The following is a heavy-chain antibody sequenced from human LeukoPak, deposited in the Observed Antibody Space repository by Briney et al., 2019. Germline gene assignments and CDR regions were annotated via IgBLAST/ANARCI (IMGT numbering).Heavy chain of an antibody. V-gene: IGHV4-31*03. CDR1: GVSVSDGRYY. CDR2: KYYTGSA. CDR3: ATPYCSSISCLDVFNM. Sequence: SQTLSLTCNVSGVSVSDGRYYWTWIRQPPAKGLEWIGYKYYTGSAKYNPSLKSRLTISVDTSKNQFSLQLSSVTAADTATYYCATPYCSSISCLDVFNMWGQGTRVTVSS. D-gene: IGHD2-2*01. J-gene: IGHJ3*02.